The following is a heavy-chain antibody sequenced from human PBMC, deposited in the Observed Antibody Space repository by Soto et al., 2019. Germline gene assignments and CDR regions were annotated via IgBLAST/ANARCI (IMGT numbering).Heavy chain of an antibody. D-gene: IGHD2-21*02. CDR2: IFSSGST. CDR3: ARDQGVVVTADNWFDP. J-gene: IGHJ5*02. CDR1: GGSITDYS. V-gene: IGHV4-4*07. Sequence: SSETLSLTCTVSGGSITDYSWVWIRQPARKGLEWIGRIFSSGSTNYNPSLKGRITMSLDTSKNQFSLKLNSATATDTAVYFCARDQGVVVTADNWFDPWGQGILVTVSS.